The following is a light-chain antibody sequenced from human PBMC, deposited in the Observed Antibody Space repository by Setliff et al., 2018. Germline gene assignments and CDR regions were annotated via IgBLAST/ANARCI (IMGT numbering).Light chain of an antibody. Sequence: QSVLTQPASVSGSPGQSITISCSGTSSDGGSYDLVSWYQQHPGTAPKLIISDVNNRPSGVSNRFSGSKSGNTASLTISGLQAEDEAAYYCCAYTGSSTYVFGTGTKGTVL. V-gene: IGLV2-14*01. CDR3: CAYTGSSTYV. J-gene: IGLJ1*01. CDR1: SSDGGSYDL. CDR2: DVN.